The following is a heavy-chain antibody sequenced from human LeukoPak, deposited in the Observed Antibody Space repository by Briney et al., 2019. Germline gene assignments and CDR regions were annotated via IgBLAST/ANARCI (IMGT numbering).Heavy chain of an antibody. CDR2: ISWNSNLI. V-gene: IGHV3-9*03. J-gene: IGHJ3*02. Sequence: GGSLRLYCAVSGFTFDDYAMHWVRQAPGKGLEWVSGISWNSNLIGYADSVKGRFTISRDNAKNSLYLQRNSLRPEDMALYYCAKDRNYVLLYAFDIWGQGTMVTVSS. CDR1: GFTFDDYA. D-gene: IGHD2-2*02. CDR3: AKDRNYVLLYAFDI.